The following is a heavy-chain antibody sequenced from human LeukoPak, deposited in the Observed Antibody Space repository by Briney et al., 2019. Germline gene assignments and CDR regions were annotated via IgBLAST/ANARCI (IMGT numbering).Heavy chain of an antibody. Sequence: GRSLRLSCAASGFTFSSYAMHWVRQAPGKGLEWVAVISHDGSNKYYADSVKGRFTISRDNSKNTLYLQMNSLRAEDTAVYYCARAIVVVPAATQNWFDPWGQGTLVTVSS. V-gene: IGHV3-30-3*01. D-gene: IGHD2-2*01. CDR2: ISHDGSNK. CDR3: ARAIVVVPAATQNWFDP. J-gene: IGHJ5*02. CDR1: GFTFSSYA.